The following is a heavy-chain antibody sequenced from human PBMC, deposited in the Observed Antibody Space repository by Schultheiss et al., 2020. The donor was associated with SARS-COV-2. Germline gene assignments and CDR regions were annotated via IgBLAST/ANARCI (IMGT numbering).Heavy chain of an antibody. V-gene: IGHV3-30*18. CDR3: AKDPQGRSSWPHYYYYGMDV. J-gene: IGHJ6*02. CDR1: GFTFSRHD. D-gene: IGHD6-13*01. CDR2: MPYDGGNK. Sequence: GGSLRLSCAGSGFTFSRHDMHWVRQAPGKGLEWVAVMPYDGGNKQYGDSVKGRFTSSRDNSKNTLYLQMNSLRAEDTAVYYCAKDPQGRSSWPHYYYYGMDVWGQGTTVTVSS.